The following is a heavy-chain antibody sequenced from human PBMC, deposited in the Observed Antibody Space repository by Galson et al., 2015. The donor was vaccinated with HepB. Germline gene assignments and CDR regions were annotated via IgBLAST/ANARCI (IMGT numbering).Heavy chain of an antibody. D-gene: IGHD2-2*01. Sequence: SVKVSCKASGGTFSSYAISWVRQAPGQGLEWMGGIIPIFGTANYAQKFQGRVTITADKSTSTAYMELSSLRSEDTAVYYCARSARVVPAALFDYWGQGTLVTVSS. V-gene: IGHV1-69*06. J-gene: IGHJ4*02. CDR2: IIPIFGTA. CDR1: GGTFSSYA. CDR3: ARSARVVPAALFDY.